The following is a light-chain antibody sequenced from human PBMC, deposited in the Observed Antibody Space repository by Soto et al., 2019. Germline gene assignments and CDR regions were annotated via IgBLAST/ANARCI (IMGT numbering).Light chain of an antibody. CDR2: DAS. CDR1: QSVSSY. J-gene: IGKJ1*01. CDR3: QQYGGSPQT. V-gene: IGKV3-11*01. Sequence: EIVLTQSPATLSLSPGERATLSCRASQSVSSYLAWYQRKPGQAPRLLIYDASNRATGIPARFSGSGSGTDFTLTISSLEPEDFAVYYCQQYGGSPQTFGQGTKVDIK.